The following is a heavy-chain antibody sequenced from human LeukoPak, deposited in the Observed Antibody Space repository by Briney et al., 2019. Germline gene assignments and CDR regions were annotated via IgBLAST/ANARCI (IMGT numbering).Heavy chain of an antibody. V-gene: IGHV3-23*01. CDR3: IRDLFDDCSLDY. CDR2: ISGSGGAT. J-gene: IGHJ4*02. Sequence: PGGSLRLSCAASGFTFSSYAMSWVRQTPGKGLEWVSVISGSGGATYYADSVKGRFTISRDNARNSLYLQMNSLRAEDTAVYYCIRDLFDDCSLDYWGQGALVTVSS. D-gene: IGHD2-21*01. CDR1: GFTFSSYA.